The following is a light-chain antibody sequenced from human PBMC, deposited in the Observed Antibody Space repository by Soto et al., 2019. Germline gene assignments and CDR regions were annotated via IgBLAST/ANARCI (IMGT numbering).Light chain of an antibody. V-gene: IGKV1-9*01. Sequence: QLTQSPSSLSASVGDRVTITCRASRDISRYLAWYQQKAGKAPKLLIYGASTLQSGVPSRFSGFGSGTEFTLTISSLQPEDFATYHCQQLQRTPFTFGPGTTVDV. CDR2: GAS. CDR1: RDISRY. J-gene: IGKJ3*01. CDR3: QQLQRTPFT.